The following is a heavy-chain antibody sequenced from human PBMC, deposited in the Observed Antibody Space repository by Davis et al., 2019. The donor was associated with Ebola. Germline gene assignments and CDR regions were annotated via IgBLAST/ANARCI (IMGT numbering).Heavy chain of an antibody. J-gene: IGHJ4*02. CDR3: ARDGYNYSYFDY. D-gene: IGHD5-24*01. CDR1: GGSFKSYY. V-gene: IGHV4-34*01. CDR2: INHSGSS. Sequence: SETLSLTCAVYGGSFKSYYWNWIRQPPGKGLEWIGEINHSGSSKYNPSLKSRVTMSADTSKNQFSLKVSSVTAADTAVYYCARDGYNYSYFDYWGQGILVTVSS.